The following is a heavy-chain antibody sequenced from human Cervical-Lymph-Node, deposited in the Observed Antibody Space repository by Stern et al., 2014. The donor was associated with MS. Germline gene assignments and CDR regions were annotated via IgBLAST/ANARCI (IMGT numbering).Heavy chain of an antibody. CDR3: ARDVADGVGYFDV. Sequence: VQLVESGGGVVQPGGSLKLSCVASGITFSGYAMHWVRQAPGKGLVWVTVISSDGSNEYSADSAKGRFTISRDNSKNTVFLQMTSLRPEDTAFYYCARDVADGVGYFDVWGRGTLVAVSS. V-gene: IGHV3-30-3*01. J-gene: IGHJ2*01. D-gene: IGHD2-15*01. CDR1: GITFSGYA. CDR2: ISSDGSNE.